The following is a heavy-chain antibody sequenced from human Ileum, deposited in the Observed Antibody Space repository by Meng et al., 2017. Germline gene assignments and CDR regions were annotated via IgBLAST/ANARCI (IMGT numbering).Heavy chain of an antibody. CDR1: GGALSSSA. V-gene: IGHV1-69*10. CDR2: IIPIINAS. J-gene: IGHJ5*02. D-gene: IGHD2-15*01. CDR3: ARDCSGGGCFDP. Sequence: QVQLVQSGAEVKYPGSSLTLSCHASGGALSSSAIGWLRQAPGRGLEWMGGIIPIINASTYAQNFKCRVTLSADMATTTVYMELSSLTSDDTAVYFCARDCSGGGCFDPWGQGTLVTVAS.